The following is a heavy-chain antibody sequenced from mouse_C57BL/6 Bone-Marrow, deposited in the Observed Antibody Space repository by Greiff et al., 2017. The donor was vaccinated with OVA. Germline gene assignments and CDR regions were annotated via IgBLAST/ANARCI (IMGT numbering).Heavy chain of an antibody. V-gene: IGHV14-4*01. J-gene: IGHJ2*01. D-gene: IGHD1-1*01. Sequence: EVKLQESGAELVRPGASVQLSCTASGFNIKDDYMHWVKQRPEQGLEWIGWIDPENGDTEYASKFQGKATITADTSSNTAYLQLSSLTSEDTAVYYCTRVAKNDYWGQGTTLTVSS. CDR3: TRVAKNDY. CDR1: GFNIKDDY. CDR2: IDPENGDT.